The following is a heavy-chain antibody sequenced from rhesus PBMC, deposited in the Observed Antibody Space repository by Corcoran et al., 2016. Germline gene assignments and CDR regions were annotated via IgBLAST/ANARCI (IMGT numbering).Heavy chain of an antibody. Sequence: QLHLPESGPGLVKPSETLSVTSAVSGGSLRSRYWSWSRQAPGKGLEWIGYIYGSGSSTNYNPSLKSLVTLSVDTSKNQFSLKLSAVTAADTAVYYCGRVGSSYRFDYWGQGVLVTVSS. CDR1: GGSLRSRY. V-gene: IGHV4-169*01. CDR3: GRVGSSYRFDY. J-gene: IGHJ4*01. CDR2: IYGSGSST. D-gene: IGHD6-43*01.